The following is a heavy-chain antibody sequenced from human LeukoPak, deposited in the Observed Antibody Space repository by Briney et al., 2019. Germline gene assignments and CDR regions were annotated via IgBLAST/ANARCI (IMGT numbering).Heavy chain of an antibody. CDR2: FDPEDGET. Sequence: ASVKVSCKVSGYTLTELSMHWVRQAPGKGLEWMGGFDPEDGETIYAQKFQGRVTMTEDTSTDTAYMELSSLRSEDTAVYYCATANFDWLFPHRWGQGTLVTVSP. D-gene: IGHD3-9*01. CDR1: GYTLTELS. V-gene: IGHV1-24*01. CDR3: ATANFDWLFPHR. J-gene: IGHJ5*02.